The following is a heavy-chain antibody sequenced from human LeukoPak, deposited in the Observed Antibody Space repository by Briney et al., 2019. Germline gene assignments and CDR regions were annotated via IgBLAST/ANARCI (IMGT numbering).Heavy chain of an antibody. J-gene: IGHJ4*02. Sequence: SETLSLTCTVSGGSISSGSYYWSWIRQPAGKGLEWIGRIYTSGSTNYNPSLKSRVTISVDKSKNQFSLKLSSVTAADTAVYYCARVDGIYLVDYWGQGTLVTVSS. V-gene: IGHV4-61*02. CDR1: GGSISSGSYY. D-gene: IGHD1-26*01. CDR3: ARVDGIYLVDY. CDR2: IYTSGST.